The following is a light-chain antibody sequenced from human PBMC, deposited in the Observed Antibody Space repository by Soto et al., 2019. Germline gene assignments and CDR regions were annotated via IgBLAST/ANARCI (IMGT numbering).Light chain of an antibody. J-gene: IGLJ3*02. CDR1: SGSVSPSYY. CDR2: TTN. Sequence: QAVVTQEPSCSVSRGGTVTLTCGLSSGSVSPSYYPGWFKQPPGQAPRALTYTTNTRSSGVPDRFSGSILGNKAALTITGAQADEESDYDCSSFTGSTARVFGGGTQLTVL. V-gene: IGLV8-61*01. CDR3: SSFTGSTARV.